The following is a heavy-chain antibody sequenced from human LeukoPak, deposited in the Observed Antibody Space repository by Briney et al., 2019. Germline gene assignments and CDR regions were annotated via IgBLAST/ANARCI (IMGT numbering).Heavy chain of an antibody. CDR2: INHSGGT. V-gene: IGHV4-34*01. CDR1: GGSFSGYY. D-gene: IGHD5-18*01. CDR3: ARGGIRTSLKD. J-gene: IGHJ4*02. Sequence: SETLSLTCAVYGGSFSGYYWSWIRQPPGKGLEWIGEINHSGGTNYNPSLKSRVTISVDTSKNQFSLKLSSVTAADTAVYYCARGGIRTSLKDWGQGTLVTVSS.